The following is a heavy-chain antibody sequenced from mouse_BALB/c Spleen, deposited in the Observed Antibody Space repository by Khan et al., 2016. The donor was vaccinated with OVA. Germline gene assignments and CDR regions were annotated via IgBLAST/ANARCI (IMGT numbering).Heavy chain of an antibody. Sequence: QVQLKESGTELVRPGTSVKVSCRASGYAFTHYLIEWVKQRPGQGLEWIGVINPGSGGTNYNEKFEGKATLTADNSSSTAYMHLSSLTSDDSAVYFWARGFYDGYLAWVAYRGQGNLGTCSA. D-gene: IGHD2-3*01. CDR2: INPGSGGT. CDR3: ARGFYDGYLAWVAY. CDR1: GYAFTHYL. J-gene: IGHJ3*01. V-gene: IGHV1-54*01.